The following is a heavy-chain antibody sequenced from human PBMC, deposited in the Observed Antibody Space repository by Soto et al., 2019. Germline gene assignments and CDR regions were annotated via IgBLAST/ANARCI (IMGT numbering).Heavy chain of an antibody. D-gene: IGHD1-1*01. V-gene: IGHV3-48*02. Sequence: EVQLVESGGGLVQPGGSLRLSCAASGFAFSSYSMNWVRQAPGRGLEWISYIGSSGGSIIYADSVKGRFTISRDNAKNSLYLQMNSLRDEDTAVYFCARDRVERVQSPDPFDYWGQGTLVTVSS. CDR2: IGSSGGSI. CDR1: GFAFSSYS. J-gene: IGHJ4*02. CDR3: ARDRVERVQSPDPFDY.